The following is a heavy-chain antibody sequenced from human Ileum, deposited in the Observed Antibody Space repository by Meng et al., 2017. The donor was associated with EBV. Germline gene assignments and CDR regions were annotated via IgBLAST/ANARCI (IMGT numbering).Heavy chain of an antibody. Sequence: LQLQESRPGLVKPSETLSLHCIVSGVSIDRSSDNWGWIRQSPGKGLEWMGNIYYSGTTYYNPSLKSRVTISVDTSKNQFSLKLSSVTAADTAVYYCARGYSSGWYYFDSWGQGTLVTVSS. CDR1: GVSIDRSSDN. CDR2: IYYSGTT. V-gene: IGHV4-39*01. J-gene: IGHJ4*02. CDR3: ARGYSSGWYYFDS. D-gene: IGHD6-19*01.